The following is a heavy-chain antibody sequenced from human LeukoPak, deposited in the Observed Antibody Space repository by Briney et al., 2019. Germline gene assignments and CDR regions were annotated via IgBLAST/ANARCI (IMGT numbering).Heavy chain of an antibody. CDR2: IYTRGST. V-gene: IGHV4-4*07. J-gene: IGHJ4*02. CDR1: GGSINNYY. Sequence: PSETLSLTCTVSGGSINNYYWSWIRQPAGKGLEWIGRIYTRGSTNYNPSLKSRVTISVDTSKNQFSLKLSSVTAADTAVYYCARSNRAVGAVDYWGQGTLVTVSS. CDR3: ARSNRAVGAVDY. D-gene: IGHD1-26*01.